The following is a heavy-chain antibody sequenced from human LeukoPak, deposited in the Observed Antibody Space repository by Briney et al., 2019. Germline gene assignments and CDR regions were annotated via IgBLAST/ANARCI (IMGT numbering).Heavy chain of an antibody. Sequence: GGSLRLSCAASGFTFSRYWMSWVRQAPGKGLEWVANIKEDATEKYYLDSVKGRFTISRDNAKNSLHLQMNSLRAEDTAVYYCVRDTSGPDYWGQGTLVTVSS. CDR3: VRDTSGPDY. V-gene: IGHV3-7*01. D-gene: IGHD5-12*01. CDR1: GFTFSRYW. CDR2: IKEDATEK. J-gene: IGHJ4*02.